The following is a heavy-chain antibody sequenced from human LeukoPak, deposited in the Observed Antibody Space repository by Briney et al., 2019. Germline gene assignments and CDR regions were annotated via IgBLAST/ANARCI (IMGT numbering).Heavy chain of an antibody. CDR2: IKQDGSEK. CDR3: ATDGQSSGWYGFDY. CDR1: GFTFSSYW. V-gene: IGHV3-7*02. D-gene: IGHD6-19*01. Sequence: PGGSLRLSCAASGFTFSSYWMSWVRQAPGKGLEWVANIKQDGSEKYYVGSVRGRFTISRDNAKSSLYLQMNSLRGEDTAVYYCATDGQSSGWYGFDYWGQGTLVTVSS. J-gene: IGHJ4*02.